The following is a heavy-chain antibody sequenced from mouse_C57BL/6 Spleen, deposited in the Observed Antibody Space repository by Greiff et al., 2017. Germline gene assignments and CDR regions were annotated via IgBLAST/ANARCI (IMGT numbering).Heavy chain of an antibody. CDR1: GFSLTSYG. V-gene: IGHV2-2*01. CDR3: ARNHYSNYFYAMDY. CDR2: IWSGGST. Sequence: VKLVESGPGLVQPSQSLSITCTVSGFSLTSYGVHWVRQSPGKGLEWLGVIWSGGSTDYNAAFISRLSISKDNSKSQVFFKMNSLQADDTAIYXCARNHYSNYFYAMDYWGQGTSVTVSS. D-gene: IGHD2-5*01. J-gene: IGHJ4*01.